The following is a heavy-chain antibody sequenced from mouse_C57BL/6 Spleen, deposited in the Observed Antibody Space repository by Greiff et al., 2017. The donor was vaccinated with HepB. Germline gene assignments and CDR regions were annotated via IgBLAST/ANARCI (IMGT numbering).Heavy chain of an antibody. CDR3: ARGGDYYGSSYEDY. CDR1: GFTFSSYG. V-gene: IGHV5-6*01. D-gene: IGHD1-1*01. J-gene: IGHJ2*01. CDR2: ISSGGSYT. Sequence: EVKVVESGGDLVKPGGSLKLSCAASGFTFSSYGMSWVRQTPDKRLEWVATISSGGSYTYYPDSVKGRFTISRDNAKNTLYLQMSSLKSEDTAMDYCARGGDYYGSSYEDYWGQGTTLTVSS.